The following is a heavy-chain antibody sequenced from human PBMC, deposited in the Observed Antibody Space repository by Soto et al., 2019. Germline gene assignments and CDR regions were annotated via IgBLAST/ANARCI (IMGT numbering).Heavy chain of an antibody. D-gene: IGHD4-17*01. CDR1: GYSISSNNW. Sequence: SETLSLTCAVSGYSISSNNWWGWIRQPPGKGLEWIGYIYYSGTTYYNPSLKSRVTMSVDTSKNQFSLKLTSVTAVDTAVYYCARETYGDYVGHFDPWGQGIQVTVSS. V-gene: IGHV4-28*03. J-gene: IGHJ5*02. CDR3: ARETYGDYVGHFDP. CDR2: IYYSGTT.